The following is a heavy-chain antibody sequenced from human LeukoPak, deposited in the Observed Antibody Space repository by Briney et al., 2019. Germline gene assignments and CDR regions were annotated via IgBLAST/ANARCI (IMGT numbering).Heavy chain of an antibody. D-gene: IGHD5-18*01. V-gene: IGHV3-74*01. CDR2: INGDASST. CDR3: ARARGNTYGYFEY. Sequence: GGSLRLSCAASGLTLSGYWMHWVRRAPGKGLVWVSRINGDASSTSYADSVKGRFTISRDNVKSTLYLQMNSLRVEDTAVYYCARARGNTYGYFEYWGQGTLVTVSS. CDR1: GLTLSGYW. J-gene: IGHJ4*02.